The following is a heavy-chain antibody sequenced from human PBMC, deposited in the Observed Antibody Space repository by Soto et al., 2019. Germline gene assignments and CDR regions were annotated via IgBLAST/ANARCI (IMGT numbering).Heavy chain of an antibody. CDR3: ARDFSSRWYWFDP. Sequence: ASVKVSCKASGYTFTSYAMHWVRQAPGQRLEWMGWINAGNGNTKYSQKFQGRVTITRDTSASTAYMELSSLRSEDTAVYYCARDFSSRWYWFDPWGQGTLVTVSS. CDR2: INAGNGNT. D-gene: IGHD6-13*01. J-gene: IGHJ5*02. V-gene: IGHV1-3*01. CDR1: GYTFTSYA.